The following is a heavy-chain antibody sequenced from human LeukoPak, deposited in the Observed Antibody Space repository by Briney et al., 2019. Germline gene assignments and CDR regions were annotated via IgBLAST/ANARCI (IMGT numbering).Heavy chain of an antibody. CDR1: GGSISSSNW. J-gene: IGHJ6*02. CDR3: ASTAAAGPSAYYYYYYGMDV. V-gene: IGHV4-4*02. CDR2: IYHSGST. Sequence: PSGTLSLTCAVSGGSISSSNWWSWVRQPPGKGLEWIGEIYHSGSTNYNPSLRSRVTISVDKSKNQFSLKLSSVTAADTAVYYCASTAAAGPSAYYYYYYGMDVWGQGTTVTVSS. D-gene: IGHD6-13*01.